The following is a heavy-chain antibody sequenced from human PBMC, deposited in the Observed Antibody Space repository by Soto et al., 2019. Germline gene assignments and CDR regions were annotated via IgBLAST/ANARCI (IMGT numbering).Heavy chain of an antibody. J-gene: IGHJ6*02. CDR1: GGTFGNYA. V-gene: IGHV1-69*06. Sequence: QQQLVQSGAEVKKPGSSVKVSCKASGGTFGNYAISWVRQAPGQGLEWMGKIIPIFKTANYAPKFQGRITITADRSPRTDIAYMELSSLRSEDTALYYGARVSIPGIYGEDVWGQGTTVTVSS. D-gene: IGHD2-2*01. CDR3: ARVSIPGIYGEDV. CDR2: IIPIFKTA.